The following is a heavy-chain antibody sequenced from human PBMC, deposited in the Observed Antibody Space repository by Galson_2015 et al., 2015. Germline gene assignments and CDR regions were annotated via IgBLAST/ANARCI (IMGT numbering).Heavy chain of an antibody. Sequence: SVKVSCKASGGTFSSYAISWVRQAPGQGLEWMGGIIPIFGKANYAQKFQGRVTITADESKSTAYMELSSLRSEDTAVYYCAKRGDIVVVPAAIPDYYGMDVWGQGTTVTVSS. CDR2: IIPIFGKA. D-gene: IGHD2-2*01. J-gene: IGHJ6*02. CDR3: AKRGDIVVVPAAIPDYYGMDV. CDR1: GGTFSSYA. V-gene: IGHV1-69*13.